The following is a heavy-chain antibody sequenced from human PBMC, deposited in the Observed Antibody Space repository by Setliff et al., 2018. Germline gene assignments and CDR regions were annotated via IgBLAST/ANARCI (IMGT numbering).Heavy chain of an antibody. V-gene: IGHV3-7*03. CDR3: AKDKDVRVDYFDY. D-gene: IGHD3-10*01. Sequence: GGSLRLSCAASGFTFSSFWVSWVRQAPGKGLEWLASINPHGSEKYYADSVKGRFTISRDNAKNSLSLQMNSLRAEDTAIYYCAKDKDVRVDYFDYWGPGTLVTVSS. CDR1: GFTFSSFW. J-gene: IGHJ4*02. CDR2: INPHGSEK.